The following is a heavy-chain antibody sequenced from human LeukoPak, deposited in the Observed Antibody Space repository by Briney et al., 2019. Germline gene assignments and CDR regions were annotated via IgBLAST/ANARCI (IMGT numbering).Heavy chain of an antibody. J-gene: IGHJ4*02. CDR2: IYYSGST. CDR1: GFTFSSNA. V-gene: IGHV4-39*07. Sequence: GSLRLSCAASGFTFSSNAMSWIRQPPGKGLEWVGSIYYSGSTYYNPSLKSRVTISVDTSKNQFSLKLSSVTAADTAVYYCARDYVASPHFDYWGQGTLVTVSS. D-gene: IGHD2-15*01. CDR3: ARDYVASPHFDY.